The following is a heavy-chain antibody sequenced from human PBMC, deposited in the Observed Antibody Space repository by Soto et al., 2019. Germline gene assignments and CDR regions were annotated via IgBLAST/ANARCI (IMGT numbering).Heavy chain of an antibody. V-gene: IGHV4-34*01. J-gene: IGHJ5*02. D-gene: IGHD6-13*01. CDR1: GSFSGYY. CDR3: ARRYNSSWAFDP. CDR2: MNHSGST. Sequence: PSETLSLTCSVSGSFSGYYWSWIRQPPGMGLQWIGEMNHSGSTNYNPSLKSRVTISVDTSKNQFSLKLSSVTAADTAVYYCARRYNSSWAFDPWGQGTLVTVSS.